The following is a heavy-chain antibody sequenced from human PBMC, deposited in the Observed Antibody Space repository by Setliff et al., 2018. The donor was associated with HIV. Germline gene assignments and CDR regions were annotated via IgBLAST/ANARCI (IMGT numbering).Heavy chain of an antibody. CDR2: ISANNGNT. CDR1: GYTFTRYG. CDR3: ARHASTWYYESSGPHFDY. V-gene: IGHV1-18*01. D-gene: IGHD3-22*01. Sequence: ASVKVSCKASGYTFTRYGISWVRQAPGQGLEWMGWISANNGNTNYAQKLQGRVTMTTDTSTSTAYMELRSLRTDDTAVYYCARHASTWYYESSGPHFDYWGQGTLVTVSS. J-gene: IGHJ4*02.